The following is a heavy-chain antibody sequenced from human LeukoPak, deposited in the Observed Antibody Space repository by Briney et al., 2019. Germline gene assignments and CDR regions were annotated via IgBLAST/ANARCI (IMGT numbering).Heavy chain of an antibody. D-gene: IGHD3-16*02. J-gene: IGHJ5*02. CDR2: IYYSAST. CDR3: ARAYDYVWGSYRSENWFDP. CDR1: GGSISSYC. V-gene: IGHV4-59*01. Sequence: PSETVSLTCTVSGGSISSYCWSWIRQPPGKGLEWIGYIYYSASTNYNPSLKSRVTISVDTSKNQFSLKLSSVTAADTAVYYCARAYDYVWGSYRSENWFDPWGQGTLVTVSS.